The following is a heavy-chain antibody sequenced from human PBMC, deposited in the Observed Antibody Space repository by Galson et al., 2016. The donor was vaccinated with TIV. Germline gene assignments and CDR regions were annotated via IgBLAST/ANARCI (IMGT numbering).Heavy chain of an antibody. D-gene: IGHD2-8*01. CDR1: GYTFTRYW. V-gene: IGHV5-51*01. Sequence: QSGAEVKKAGESLRISCKGSGYTFTRYWIGWVRQMPGKGLEWIGIVYPLDSEAKYNPSFQGQVTISADKSISAAYLQGRSLKASDTAMYYCARLPGYCANGVCFGDYAYCLDVWGQGTTVTVSS. CDR2: VYPLDSEA. J-gene: IGHJ6*02. CDR3: ARLPGYCANGVCFGDYAYCLDV.